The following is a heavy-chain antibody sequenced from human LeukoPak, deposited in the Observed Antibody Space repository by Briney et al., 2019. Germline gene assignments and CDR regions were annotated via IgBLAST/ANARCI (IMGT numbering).Heavy chain of an antibody. CDR1: GGSFSGYY. V-gene: IGHV4-34*01. CDR3: ARAAVVASFPVDY. CDR2: INHSGST. Sequence: SETLTLTCAVYGGSFSGYYWSWIRQPPGKGLEWIGEINHSGSTNYNPSLKSRVTLSVDTSKNQFSLKLSSVTAADTAVYYCARAAVVASFPVDYWGQGTLVTVSS. D-gene: IGHD2-15*01. J-gene: IGHJ4*02.